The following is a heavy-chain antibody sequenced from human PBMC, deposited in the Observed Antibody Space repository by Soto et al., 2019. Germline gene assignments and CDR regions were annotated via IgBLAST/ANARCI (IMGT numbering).Heavy chain of an antibody. CDR3: ARVVGYCSGGSCYSDEVPDY. CDR1: GFTFSSYA. Sequence: GGSLILSCAASGFTFSSYAMHWVRQAPGKGLEWVAVISYDGSNKYYADSVKGRFTISRDNSKNTLYLQMNSLRAEDTAVYYCARVVGYCSGGSCYSDEVPDYWGQGTLVTVSS. CDR2: ISYDGSNK. V-gene: IGHV3-30-3*01. J-gene: IGHJ4*02. D-gene: IGHD2-15*01.